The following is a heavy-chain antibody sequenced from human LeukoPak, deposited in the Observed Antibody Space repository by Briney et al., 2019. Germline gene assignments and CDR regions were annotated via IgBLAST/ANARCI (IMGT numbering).Heavy chain of an antibody. V-gene: IGHV4-34*01. J-gene: IGHJ4*02. CDR1: GGSFSGYY. D-gene: IGHD3-9*01. Sequence: PSETLSPTCAVYGGSFSGYYWSWIRQPPGKGLEWIGEINHSGSTNYNPSLKSRVTISVDTSKNQFSLKLSSVTAADTAVYYCARGGLRYFDWLSPLDYWGQGTLVTVSS. CDR2: INHSGST. CDR3: ARGGLRYFDWLSPLDY.